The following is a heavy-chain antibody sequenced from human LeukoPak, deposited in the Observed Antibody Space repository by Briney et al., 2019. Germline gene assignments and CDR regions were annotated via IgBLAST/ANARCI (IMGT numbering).Heavy chain of an antibody. D-gene: IGHD6-13*01. J-gene: IGHJ4*02. V-gene: IGHV4-59*08. Sequence: NTSETLSLTCTVSGGSISSYYWSWIRQPPGKGLEWIGYIYYSGSTNYNPSLKSRVTISVDTSKNQFSLKLSSVTAADTAVYYCARLSSSWSHNFDYWGQGTLVTVSS. CDR2: IYYSGST. CDR1: GGSISSYY. CDR3: ARLSSSWSHNFDY.